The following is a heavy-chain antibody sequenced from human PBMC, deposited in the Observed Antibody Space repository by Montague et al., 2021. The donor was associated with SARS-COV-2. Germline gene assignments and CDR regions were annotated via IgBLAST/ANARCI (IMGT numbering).Heavy chain of an antibody. D-gene: IGHD2-21*02. J-gene: IGHJ4*02. CDR2: ISYDGSNK. CDR1: GFTFSSYA. Sequence: SLRLSCAASGFTFSSYAMHWVRQAPGKGLEWVAVISYDGSNKYYADSVKGRFTISRDNSKNTLYLQMNSLRAEDTAVSYCARSSGYCGGDCNSGIDYWGQGTLVTVSS. CDR3: ARSSGYCGGDCNSGIDY. V-gene: IGHV3-30*04.